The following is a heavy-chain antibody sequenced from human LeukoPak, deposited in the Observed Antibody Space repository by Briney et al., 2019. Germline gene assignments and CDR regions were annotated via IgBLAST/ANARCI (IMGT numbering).Heavy chain of an antibody. V-gene: IGHV3-23*01. CDR1: GFTFSSYA. D-gene: IGHD3-16*02. CDR2: ITGSGVST. J-gene: IGHJ4*02. CDR3: ARDGQRDYDYVWGSYRPDY. Sequence: GGSLRLSCAASGFTFSSYAMNWVRQAPGKGLAWVSTITGSGVSTYYADAVKGRFTISRDNSKNTLNLQMNSLRAEDAAVYYCARDGQRDYDYVWGSYRPDYSGQGTLVTVSS.